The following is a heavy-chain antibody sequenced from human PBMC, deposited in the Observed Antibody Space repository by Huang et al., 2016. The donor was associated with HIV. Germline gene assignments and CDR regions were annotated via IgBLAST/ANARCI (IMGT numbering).Heavy chain of an antibody. Sequence: QVQLVQSGAGVRKPGASVKVSCKASGYTFTDYYIHWVRQAPGQGLEWMGWINPNRGGTNYVQKFQGRVTMTRDTSITTAYMELTSLTSDDTAVYYCARGGAYGGDWFDPWGRGTLVTVSS. D-gene: IGHD4-17*01. V-gene: IGHV1-2*02. CDR2: INPNRGGT. J-gene: IGHJ5*02. CDR3: ARGGAYGGDWFDP. CDR1: GYTFTDYY.